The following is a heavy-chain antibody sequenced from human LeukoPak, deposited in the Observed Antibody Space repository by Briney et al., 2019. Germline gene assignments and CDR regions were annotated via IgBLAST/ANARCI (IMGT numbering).Heavy chain of an antibody. J-gene: IGHJ4*02. CDR1: GYTFTSYG. D-gene: IGHD6-13*01. V-gene: IGHV1-18*01. CDR3: ARVGSWFFLGY. CDR2: ISANNGDT. Sequence: ASVKVSCKASGYTFTSYGISWVRQAPGQGLEWMGWISANNGDTNYAQKLQGRVTMTTDTSTSTAYMELRRLTSDDTAVYYCARVGSWFFLGYWGQGTLVTVSS.